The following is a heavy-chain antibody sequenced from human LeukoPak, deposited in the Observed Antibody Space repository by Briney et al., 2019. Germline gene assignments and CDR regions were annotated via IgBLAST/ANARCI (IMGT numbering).Heavy chain of an antibody. CDR3: ARDCSSSCKTGY. Sequence: SETLSLTCTVSGGSISSSSYYWGWIRQPPGKGLEWIGNIYYSGSTYYNPSLRSRVTISVDTSKNQFSLKLSSVTAADTAVYYCARDCSSSCKTGYWGQGTLVTVSS. CDR2: IYYSGST. CDR1: GGSISSSSYY. V-gene: IGHV4-39*02. D-gene: IGHD6-13*01. J-gene: IGHJ4*02.